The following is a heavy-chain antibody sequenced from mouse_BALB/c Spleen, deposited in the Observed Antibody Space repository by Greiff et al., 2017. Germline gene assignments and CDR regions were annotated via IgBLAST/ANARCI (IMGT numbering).Heavy chain of an antibody. CDR2: IWAGGST. CDR3: ARAGYYVNYAMDY. Sequence: QVQLKQSGPGLVAPSQSLSITCTVSGFSLTSYGVHWVRQPPGKGLEWLGVIWAGGSTNYNSALMSRLSISKDNSKSQVFLKMNSLQTDDTAMYYCARAGYYVNYAMDYWGQGTSVTVSS. CDR1: GFSLTSYG. J-gene: IGHJ4*01. D-gene: IGHD2-3*01. V-gene: IGHV2-9*02.